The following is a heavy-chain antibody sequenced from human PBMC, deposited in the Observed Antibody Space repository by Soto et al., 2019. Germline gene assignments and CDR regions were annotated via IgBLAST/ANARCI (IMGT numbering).Heavy chain of an antibody. Sequence: YSKTSAYTLTSYIVSCARQAPGQGLEWMGWISAYNSNANYAQKFQGRVTMTTDTSTSTAYMELRSLRSYDTAVYYGTRKHSVAFDIWCQGTMVTVS. CDR1: AYTLTSYI. CDR3: TRKHSVAFDI. V-gene: IGHV1-18*01. CDR2: ISAYNSNA. D-gene: IGHD3-10*01. J-gene: IGHJ3*02.